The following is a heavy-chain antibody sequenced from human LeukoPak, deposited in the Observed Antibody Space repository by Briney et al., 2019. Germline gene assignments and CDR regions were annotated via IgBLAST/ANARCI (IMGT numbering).Heavy chain of an antibody. CDR3: AKDKGYDSSGYYTY. Sequence: GGSLRFSSAASGFTFSIYWMNWVRQAPGKGLEWVASINQDGGEKYYVDSVKGRFTISRDNSKNSLYLQMNSLRTEDTALYYCAKDKGYDSSGYYTYWGPGTLVTVSS. CDR2: INQDGGEK. V-gene: IGHV3-7*03. CDR1: GFTFSIYW. D-gene: IGHD3-22*01. J-gene: IGHJ4*02.